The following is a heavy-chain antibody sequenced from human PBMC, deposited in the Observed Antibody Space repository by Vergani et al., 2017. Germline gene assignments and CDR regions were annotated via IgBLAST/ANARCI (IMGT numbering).Heavy chain of an antibody. V-gene: IGHV3-30-3*01. J-gene: IGHJ4*02. Sequence: QVQLVESGGGVVQPGRSLRLSCAASGFTFSNHAMYWVRQAPGKGLEWVAVISYHGSNKYYADSVKGRFTISRDNSKNTLYLQMNSLRAEDTAVYYCAKDNVPGYYDSSGYCDYWGQGTLVTVSS. CDR2: ISYHGSNK. CDR1: GFTFSNHA. D-gene: IGHD3-22*01. CDR3: AKDNVPGYYDSSGYCDY.